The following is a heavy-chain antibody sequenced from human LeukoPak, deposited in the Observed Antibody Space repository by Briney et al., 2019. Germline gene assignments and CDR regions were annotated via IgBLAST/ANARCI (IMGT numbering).Heavy chain of an antibody. CDR3: ARDQNYYDSSGYYPDYGMDV. CDR2: IIPIFGTA. J-gene: IGHJ6*02. Sequence: SVKVSCKASGGTFSSYAISWVRQAPGQGLEWMGGIIPIFGTANYAQKFQGRVTITADESTSTAYMELSSLRSEDTAVYYCARDQNYYDSSGYYPDYGMDVWGQGTTVTVSS. V-gene: IGHV1-69*13. CDR1: GGTFSSYA. D-gene: IGHD3-22*01.